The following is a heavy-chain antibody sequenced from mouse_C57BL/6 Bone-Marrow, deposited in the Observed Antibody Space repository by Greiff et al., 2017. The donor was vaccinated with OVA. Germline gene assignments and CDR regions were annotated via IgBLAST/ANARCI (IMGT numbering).Heavy chain of an antibody. D-gene: IGHD4-1*01. CDR3: ARRGVGRWYFAV. J-gene: IGHJ1*03. CDR1: GYAFSSSW. V-gene: IGHV1-82*01. Sequence: VQLQESGPELVKPGASVKISCKASGYAFSSSWMNWVKQRPGKGLEWIGRIYPGDGDTNYNGKFKGKATLTADTSSSTAYMQLSSLTSEDSAVYFCARRGVGRWYFAVWGTGTPVTVSS. CDR2: IYPGDGDT.